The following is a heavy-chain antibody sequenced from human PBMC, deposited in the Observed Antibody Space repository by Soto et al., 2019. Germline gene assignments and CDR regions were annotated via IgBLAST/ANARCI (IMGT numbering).Heavy chain of an antibody. Sequence: ASVKVSCKASGYIFRDYYIHWVRQAPGQGPEWMGWINPNNDDTRYAQKFRGRVTVTMDTSISTAYMDLSRLTSDDTAVYYCARDSAAGAGIGWDYWGQGTLVTSPQ. V-gene: IGHV1-2*02. CDR3: ARDSAAGAGIGWDY. CDR1: GYIFRDYY. CDR2: INPNNDDT. J-gene: IGHJ4*01. D-gene: IGHD6-13*01.